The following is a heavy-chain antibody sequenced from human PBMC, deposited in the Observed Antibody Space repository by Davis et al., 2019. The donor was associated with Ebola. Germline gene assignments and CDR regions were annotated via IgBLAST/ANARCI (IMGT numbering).Heavy chain of an antibody. CDR2: IYYSGST. CDR1: GGSFSGYY. J-gene: IGHJ4*02. Sequence: MPSETLSLTCAVYGGSFSGYYWSWIRQPPGKGLEWIGYIYYSGSTNYNPSLKSRVTISVDTSKNQFSLKLSSVTAADTAVYYCARARRSGYDSVYWGQGTLVTVSS. CDR3: ARARRSGYDSVY. V-gene: IGHV4-59*01. D-gene: IGHD5-12*01.